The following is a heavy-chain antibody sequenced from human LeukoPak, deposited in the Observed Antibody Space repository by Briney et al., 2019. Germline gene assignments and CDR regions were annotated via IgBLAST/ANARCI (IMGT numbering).Heavy chain of an antibody. CDR3: AKDIRGATVTDYGMDV. D-gene: IGHD4-17*01. V-gene: IGHV3-9*01. J-gene: IGHJ6*02. Sequence: PGRSLRLSCAASGFSFDDYVMHWVRRVPGKGLEWVSGISWNSASIGYADSVKGRFTISRDNAKNFLYLQMNSLRVEDTALYYCAKDIRGATVTDYGMDVWGQGTTVTVSS. CDR2: ISWNSASI. CDR1: GFSFDDYV.